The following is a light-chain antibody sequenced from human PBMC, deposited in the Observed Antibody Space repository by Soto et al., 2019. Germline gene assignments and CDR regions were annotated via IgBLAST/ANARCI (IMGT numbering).Light chain of an antibody. J-gene: IGKJ1*01. CDR1: QSISSW. CDR2: DAS. Sequence: DIQMTQSPSTLSASVGDRVTNTCRASQSISSWLAWYQQKPGQAPKLLIYDASSLEGGVPSRFSGSGSGKDFTFTISSLQPDDFATYDCKQYNSYSKTFGQGTKVDIK. CDR3: KQYNSYSKT. V-gene: IGKV1-5*01.